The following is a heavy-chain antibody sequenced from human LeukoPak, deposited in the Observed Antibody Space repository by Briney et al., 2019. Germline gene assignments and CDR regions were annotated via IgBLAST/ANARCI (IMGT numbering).Heavy chain of an antibody. D-gene: IGHD3-22*01. J-gene: IGHJ4*02. CDR1: GFTFSSYG. CDR3: AKEQVTMIVVADPTFDY. Sequence: GGSLRLSCAASGFTFSSYGMHWVRQAPGKGLEWVAVISYDGSNKYYADSVKGRFTISRDNSKNTLYLQMNSLRAEDTAVYYCAKEQVTMIVVADPTFDYWGQGTLVTVSS. V-gene: IGHV3-30*18. CDR2: ISYDGSNK.